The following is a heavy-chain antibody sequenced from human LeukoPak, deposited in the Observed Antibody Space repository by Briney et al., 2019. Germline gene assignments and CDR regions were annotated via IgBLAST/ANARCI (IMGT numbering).Heavy chain of an antibody. CDR2: IYNDGST. CDR1: GFTVSGKH. CDR3: AKLSGALQLWGAYDF. Sequence: GGSLRLSCAVSGFTVSGKHMSWVRQAAGKGLEWVSVIYNDGSTYYADFVKGRFTISRDNSKNTLYLQVYSLRAEDTAVYYCAKLSGALQLWGAYDFWGQGTIVSVSS. J-gene: IGHJ3*01. D-gene: IGHD5-18*01. V-gene: IGHV3-53*05.